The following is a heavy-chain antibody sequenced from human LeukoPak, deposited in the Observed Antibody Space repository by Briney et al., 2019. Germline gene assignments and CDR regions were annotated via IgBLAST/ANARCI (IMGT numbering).Heavy chain of an antibody. CDR3: ARRTGASSPDPW. Sequence: SETLSLTCTVSGGSISSYYWSWIRQPPGKGLEWIGYIYYSGSTNYNPSLKSRVTISVDTSKNQFSLKLSSVTAADTAVYYCARRTGASSPDPWWGQGTLVTVSS. CDR2: IYYSGST. V-gene: IGHV4-59*12. D-gene: IGHD2-2*01. J-gene: IGHJ4*02. CDR1: GGSISSYY.